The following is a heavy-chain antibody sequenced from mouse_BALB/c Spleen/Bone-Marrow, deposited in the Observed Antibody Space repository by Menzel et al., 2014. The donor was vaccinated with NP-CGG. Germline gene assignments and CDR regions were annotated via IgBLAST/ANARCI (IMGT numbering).Heavy chain of an antibody. J-gene: IGHJ4*01. V-gene: IGHV5-17*02. D-gene: IGHD2-4*01. CDR1: GFTFXNFG. CDR2: ISGGSSSI. CDR3: SRGEDYDGYAMDY. Sequence: EVKLVESGGGLVQPGGSRKLSCAASGFTFXNFGMHWVRQAPEKGLEWVAYISGGSSSIYYGDTVKGRFTISRDNPKNTLFLQMTSLRSEDTAMYFCSRGEDYDGYAMDYWVKEPQSPSPQ.